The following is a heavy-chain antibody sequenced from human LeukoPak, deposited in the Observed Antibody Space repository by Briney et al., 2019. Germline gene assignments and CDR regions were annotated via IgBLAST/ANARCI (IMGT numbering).Heavy chain of an antibody. D-gene: IGHD3-16*01. J-gene: IGHJ4*02. CDR1: GFIFSYYW. Sequence: PVGSLRLSCAASGFIFSYYWMSWVRQAPGKGLEWVANIKGDGSDKYYVDSVKGRFTISRHNAENSLYLQMNSLRAEDTAVYYCARYDGGVAIDYWGQGTLVTVSS. CDR2: IKGDGSDK. V-gene: IGHV3-7*01. CDR3: ARYDGGVAIDY.